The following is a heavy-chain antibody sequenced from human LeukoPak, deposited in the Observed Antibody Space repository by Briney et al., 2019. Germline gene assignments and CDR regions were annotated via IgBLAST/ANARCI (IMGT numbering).Heavy chain of an antibody. CDR2: IIPIFGTA. Sequence: ASVKVSCKASGGTFSSYAISWVRQAPGQGPEWMGGIIPIFGTANYAQKFQGRVTITADESTSTAYMELSSLRSEDTAVYYCASRSTSSKRDYYYGMDVWGQGTTVTVSS. CDR3: ASRSTSSKRDYYYGMDV. V-gene: IGHV1-69*13. D-gene: IGHD2-2*01. J-gene: IGHJ6*02. CDR1: GGTFSSYA.